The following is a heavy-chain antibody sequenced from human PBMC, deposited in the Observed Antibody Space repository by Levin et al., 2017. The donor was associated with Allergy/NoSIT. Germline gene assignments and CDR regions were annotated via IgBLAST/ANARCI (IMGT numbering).Heavy chain of an antibody. J-gene: IGHJ4*02. CDR1: GFTFSRYS. CDR3: AKEDYGCNSGHW. Sequence: GGSLRLSCAASGFTFSRYSMNWVRQTPGKGLEWVSYISSSSSTTYYADFVEGRFTISRDNAQNSLYLQMNSLRAEDTAVYYCAKEDYGCNSGHWWGQGTLVNVSS. CDR2: ISSSSSTT. V-gene: IGHV3-48*04. D-gene: IGHD4-23*01.